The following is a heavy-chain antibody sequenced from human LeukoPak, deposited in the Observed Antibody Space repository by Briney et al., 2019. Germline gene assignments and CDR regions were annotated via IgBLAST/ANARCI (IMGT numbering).Heavy chain of an antibody. V-gene: IGHV3-7*01. CDR1: GFTFSSYW. CDR2: IKQDGSEK. D-gene: IGHD3-3*01. Sequence: PGGSLRLSCAASGFTFSSYWMSWVRQAPGKGLEWVANIKQDGSEKYYVDSVKGRFTISRDNAKNSLYLQMNSLRAEDTAVYYCARDGDDFWSGYTFDWGQGTLVTVSS. CDR3: ARDGDDFWSGYTFD. J-gene: IGHJ4*02.